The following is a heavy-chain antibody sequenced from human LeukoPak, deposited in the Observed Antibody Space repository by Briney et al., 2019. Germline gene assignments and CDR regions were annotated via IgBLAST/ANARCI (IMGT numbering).Heavy chain of an antibody. V-gene: IGHV5-10-1*01. J-gene: IGHJ5*02. CDR2: IDPRDSYT. D-gene: IGHD1-1*01. Sequence: GESLKISCKGSGYSFTSYWIIWVRQMPGKGLEWMGRIDPRDSYTNYSPSFQGHVTISADKSISTAYLQWSSLKASDTAMYYCARQPEGTWFDPWGQGTLVTVSS. CDR1: GYSFTSYW. CDR3: ARQPEGTWFDP.